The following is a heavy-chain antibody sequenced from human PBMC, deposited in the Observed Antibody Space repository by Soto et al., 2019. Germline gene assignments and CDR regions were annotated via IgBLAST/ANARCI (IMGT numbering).Heavy chain of an antibody. CDR3: AKVSSSWYAGFFDL. V-gene: IGHV3-23*01. Sequence: EVQLLESGGGLVQPGRSLRLSCTASGFTFSSHAMTWVRQAPGKGLEWVSGLRDSGDSIYYADSVKGRFTIYRDNSMNTLYLLMNTLRVEDTAVYYCAKVSSSWYAGFFDLWGQGTLVTVSS. D-gene: IGHD6-13*01. CDR1: GFTFSSHA. J-gene: IGHJ4*02. CDR2: LRDSGDSI.